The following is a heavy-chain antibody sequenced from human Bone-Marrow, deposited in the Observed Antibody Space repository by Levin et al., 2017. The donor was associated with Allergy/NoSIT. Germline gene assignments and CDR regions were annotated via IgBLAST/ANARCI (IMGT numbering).Heavy chain of an antibody. Sequence: GASVKVSCAASGFTFDDYAMTWVRQAPGKGLEWVSAISNRGQNTYYGDSVQGRFTISRDNSNNTLFLQMNSLRAEDSAVYYCAKSSGIARGDSWGQGTLVTVSS. J-gene: IGHJ4*02. CDR2: ISNRGQNT. CDR3: AKSSGIARGDS. D-gene: IGHD2-21*01. CDR1: GFTFDDYA. V-gene: IGHV3-23*01.